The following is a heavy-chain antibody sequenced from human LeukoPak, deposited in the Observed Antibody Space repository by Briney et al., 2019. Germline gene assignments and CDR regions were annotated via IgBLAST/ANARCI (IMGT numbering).Heavy chain of an antibody. D-gene: IGHD4-23*01. CDR2: IYPDDSDT. V-gene: IGHV5-51*01. J-gene: IGHJ5*02. CDR1: GYSFTTYW. CDR3: ARQAYSNTYYGGWFDP. Sequence: GESLKISRKVSGYSFTTYWIGWVRQMPGKGLEWMGIIYPDDSDTRYSPSFEGQVPISADKSINTTYLHWSSLKASDTAMYYCARQAYSNTYYGGWFDPWGQGTLVAVSS.